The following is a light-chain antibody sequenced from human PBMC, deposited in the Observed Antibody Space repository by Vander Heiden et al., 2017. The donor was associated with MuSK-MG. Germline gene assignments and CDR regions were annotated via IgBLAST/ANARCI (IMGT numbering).Light chain of an antibody. CDR2: DVS. J-gene: IGLJ2*01. CDR3: SSYTSSSTVV. CDR1: SSDVGNYNY. Sequence: QSALTQPASVSASPGPSITISCTGTSSDVGNYNYVSWDQQHPGKAHKLMIYDVSNRPAGVANRLSGSKSGNTASLTISGRQAEDEADYYCSSYTSSSTVVFGGGTKLTVL. V-gene: IGLV2-14*03.